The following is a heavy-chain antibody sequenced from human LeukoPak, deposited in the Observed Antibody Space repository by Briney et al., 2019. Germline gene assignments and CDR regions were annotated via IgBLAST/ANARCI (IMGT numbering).Heavy chain of an antibody. V-gene: IGHV4-34*01. CDR1: GGSFSGYY. CDR3: AVVPAPDYGMDV. D-gene: IGHD2-2*01. Sequence: SETLSLTCAVYGGSFSGYYWSWIRQPPGKGLEWIGEINHSGSTNYNPSLKSRVTISVDTSKNQFSLKLSSVTAADTAVYYCAVVPAPDYGMDVWGQGTTVTVSS. CDR2: INHSGST. J-gene: IGHJ6*02.